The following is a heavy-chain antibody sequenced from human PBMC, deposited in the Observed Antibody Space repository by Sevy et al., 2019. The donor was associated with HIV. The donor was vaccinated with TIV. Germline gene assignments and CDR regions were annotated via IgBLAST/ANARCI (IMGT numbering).Heavy chain of an antibody. J-gene: IGHJ4*02. CDR3: ARVLTGYYPNPFDY. D-gene: IGHD3-9*01. CDR2: ISYDGSNK. CDR1: GFTFSSYA. V-gene: IGHV3-30*04. Sequence: GESLKISCAASGFTFSSYAMHWVRQAPGKGLEWVAVISYDGSNKYYADSVKGRFTISRDNSKNTRYLQMNSLRAEDTAVYYCARVLTGYYPNPFDYWGQGTLVTVSS.